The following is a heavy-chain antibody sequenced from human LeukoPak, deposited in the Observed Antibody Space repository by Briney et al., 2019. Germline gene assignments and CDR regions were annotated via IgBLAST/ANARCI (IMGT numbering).Heavy chain of an antibody. D-gene: IGHD6-13*01. V-gene: IGHV3-23*01. Sequence: GGSLRLSCAASGFTFSSYAMSWVRQAPGKGLEWVSAISGSGGSTYYADSVKGRFTISRDNSKNTLYLQMNSLRAEDTAVYYCATYSSSWYYQVVGYYFDYWGQGTLVTVSS. CDR1: GFTFSSYA. CDR3: ATYSSSWYYQVVGYYFDY. CDR2: ISGSGGST. J-gene: IGHJ4*02.